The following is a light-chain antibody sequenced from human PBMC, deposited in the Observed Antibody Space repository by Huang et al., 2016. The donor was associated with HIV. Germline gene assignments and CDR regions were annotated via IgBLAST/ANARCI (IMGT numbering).Light chain of an antibody. CDR2: NAF. CDR1: PSVGGY. CDR3: QLRTNRPPRYT. J-gene: IGKJ2*01. Sequence: EIVLTQSPATLSLSPGERATLSCRAGPSVGGYLAWYQQKPGQAPRLLIYNAFKRAAGIPARFSGSGSGTDFTLTISSLEPEDFAIYYCQLRTNRPPRYTFGQGTKLEI. V-gene: IGKV3-11*01.